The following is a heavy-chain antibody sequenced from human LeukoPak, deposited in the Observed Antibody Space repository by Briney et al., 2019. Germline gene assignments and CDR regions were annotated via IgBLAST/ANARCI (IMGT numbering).Heavy chain of an antibody. CDR3: AKDGSDYGGNPAEYFQH. D-gene: IGHD4-23*01. CDR1: GFTFSSYG. V-gene: IGHV3-33*06. CDR2: IWYDGSNK. J-gene: IGHJ1*01. Sequence: GGSLRLSCAASGFTFSSYGMHWVRQAQGKGLEWVAVIWYDGSNKYYADSVKGRFTISRDNSKNTLYLQMNSLRAEDTAVYYCAKDGSDYGGNPAEYFQHWGQGTLVTVSP.